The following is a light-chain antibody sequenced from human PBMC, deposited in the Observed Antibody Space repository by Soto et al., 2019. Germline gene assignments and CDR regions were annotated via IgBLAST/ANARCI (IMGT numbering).Light chain of an antibody. CDR1: SSYVGGYNY. J-gene: IGLJ1*01. Sequence: QSVLAQPGSVSGSPGQSIATSCAVTSSYVGGYNYVSWYQQHPGKAPKLLISEVSIRPSGVSDRFSGSKSGNTASLTISGLQTEDEADYYCSSFTSAYTFVFGSGTKVTVL. V-gene: IGLV2-14*01. CDR2: EVS. CDR3: SSFTSAYTFV.